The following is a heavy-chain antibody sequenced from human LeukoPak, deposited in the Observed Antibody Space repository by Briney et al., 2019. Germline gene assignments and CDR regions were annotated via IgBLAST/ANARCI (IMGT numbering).Heavy chain of an antibody. CDR1: GYTCTSYY. J-gene: IGHJ4*02. V-gene: IGHV1-46*01. CDR3: ARDLSTTCRFDY. Sequence: ASVTVSRKASGYTCTSYYIHWVRQAPGRGLEWMGIINPSGGTTRYAQKFQGRVTMTRDTSTSTVYMGLSSLRSEDTAVYYCARDLSTTCRFDYWGQGALVTVSS. D-gene: IGHD5/OR15-5a*01. CDR2: INPSGGTT.